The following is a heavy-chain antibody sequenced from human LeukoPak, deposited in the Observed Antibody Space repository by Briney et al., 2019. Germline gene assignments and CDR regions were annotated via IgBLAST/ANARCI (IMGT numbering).Heavy chain of an antibody. Sequence: SETLSLTCAVYGGTFSGYYWSWIRQPPGKGLEWIGEINHSGSTNYNPSLKSRVTISVDTSKNQFSLKLSSVTAADTAVYYCARGVIVPFDYWGQGTLVTVSS. CDR2: INHSGST. V-gene: IGHV4-34*01. CDR1: GGTFSGYY. CDR3: ARGVIVPFDY. J-gene: IGHJ4*02. D-gene: IGHD3-22*01.